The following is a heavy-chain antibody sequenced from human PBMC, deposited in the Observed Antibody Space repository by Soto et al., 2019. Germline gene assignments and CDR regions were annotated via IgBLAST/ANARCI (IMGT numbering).Heavy chain of an antibody. Sequence: QVQLVESGGGVVQPGRSLRLSCAASGFTFSSYAMHWVRQAPGKGLEWVAVISYDGSNKYYADSVKGRFTISRDNSKNTLYLQMNSLRAEDTAVYYCARDQIPRTTVTPGLWGQGTLVTVSS. CDR3: ARDQIPRTTVTPGL. CDR1: GFTFSSYA. J-gene: IGHJ4*02. D-gene: IGHD4-17*01. V-gene: IGHV3-30-3*01. CDR2: ISYDGSNK.